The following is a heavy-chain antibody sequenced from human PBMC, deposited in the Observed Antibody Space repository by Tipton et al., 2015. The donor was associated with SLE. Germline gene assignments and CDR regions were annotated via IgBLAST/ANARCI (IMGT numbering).Heavy chain of an antibody. V-gene: IGHV4-39*07. CDR1: GGSISSSSYY. D-gene: IGHD3-3*01. Sequence: TLSLTCTVSGGSISSSSYYWGWIRQPPGKGLEWIGTIYYSGNTYYNPSLKSQVTISVDTSKNQFSLNLTSVTAADTAVYYCARLSAYYRVFDLWGRGTQVPVSS. CDR3: ARLSAYYRVFDL. CDR2: IYYSGNT. J-gene: IGHJ4*02.